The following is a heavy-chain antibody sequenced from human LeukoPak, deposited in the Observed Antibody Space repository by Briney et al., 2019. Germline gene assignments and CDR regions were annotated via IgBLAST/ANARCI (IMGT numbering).Heavy chain of an antibody. D-gene: IGHD3-10*01. CDR1: GGSISSSSYY. CDR3: ASTYYPLDY. J-gene: IGHJ4*02. Sequence: ETLSLTRTVSGGSISSSSYYWDWIRQPPGKGLEWIGNIFYSGSTSYNPSLKSRVTISVDSSKNQFSLKLSSVTAADTAVYYCASTYYPLDYWGQGTLVTVS. CDR2: IFYSGST. V-gene: IGHV4-39*01.